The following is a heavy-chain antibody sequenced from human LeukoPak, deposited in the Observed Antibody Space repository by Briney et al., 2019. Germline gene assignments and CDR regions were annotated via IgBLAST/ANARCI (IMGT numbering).Heavy chain of an antibody. CDR2: IYHSGST. D-gene: IGHD3-10*01. CDR3: ARDRVVRGELDY. J-gene: IGHJ4*02. Sequence: KPSQTLSLTCDVSGHSISSGYYWGCIRPPPGKGLEGIGNIYHSGSTYYNPSIKSRVTISVDTSKNPFSLKLSSVTAADTAVYYCARDRVVRGELDYWGQGTLVTVSS. CDR1: GHSISSGYY. V-gene: IGHV4-38-2*02.